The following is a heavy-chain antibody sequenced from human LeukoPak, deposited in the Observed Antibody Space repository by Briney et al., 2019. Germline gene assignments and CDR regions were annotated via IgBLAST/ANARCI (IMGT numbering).Heavy chain of an antibody. D-gene: IGHD3-22*01. Sequence: PSETLSLTCAVYGGSFSGYSWSWIRQPPGKGLEWIGEINHSGSTNYNPSLKSRVTISVDTSKNQFSLKLSSVTAADTAVYYCARREITMIVAHFDYWGQGTLVTVSS. CDR3: ARREITMIVAHFDY. CDR2: INHSGST. J-gene: IGHJ4*02. V-gene: IGHV4-34*01. CDR1: GGSFSGYS.